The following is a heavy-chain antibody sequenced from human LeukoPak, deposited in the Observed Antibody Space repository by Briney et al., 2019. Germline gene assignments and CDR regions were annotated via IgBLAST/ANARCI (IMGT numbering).Heavy chain of an antibody. D-gene: IGHD2-15*01. J-gene: IGHJ1*01. V-gene: IGHV3-64*01. CDR2: ISSNGGST. CDR1: GFTFSSYA. CDR3: ARTPTCLGYCSGGRTQVFQH. Sequence: GGSLRLSCAASGFTFSSYAMHWVRQAPGKGLEYVSAISSNGGSTYYANSVKGRFTISRDNSKNTLYLQMGSLRAEDMAVYYCARTPTCLGYCSGGRTQVFQHWGQGTLVTVSS.